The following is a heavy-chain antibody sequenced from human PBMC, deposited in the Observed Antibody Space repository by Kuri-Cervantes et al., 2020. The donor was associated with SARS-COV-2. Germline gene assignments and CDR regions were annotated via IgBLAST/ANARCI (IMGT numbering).Heavy chain of an antibody. D-gene: IGHD3-3*01. CDR2: ISDDGSNK. Sequence: GGSLRLSSTASVFTLSSFAMHWVRQAPGKGLEWVAVISDDGSNKFYSDSVRGRFTISRDNSKNTLYLQMDSLRVEDTAVYYCVKDFWSGYPTYYFDYWGQGTQVTVSS. V-gene: IGHV3-30*18. J-gene: IGHJ4*02. CDR1: VFTLSSFA. CDR3: VKDFWSGYPTYYFDY.